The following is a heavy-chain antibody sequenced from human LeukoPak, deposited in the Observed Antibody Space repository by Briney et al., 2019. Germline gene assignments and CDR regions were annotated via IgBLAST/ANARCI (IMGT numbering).Heavy chain of an antibody. CDR2: VIPMFATA. J-gene: IGHJ6*03. V-gene: IGHV1-69*05. D-gene: IGHD6-19*01. CDR1: GGTFSSYA. Sequence: SVKVSSKASGGTFSSYAISWVRQAPGQGLEWMGRVIPMFATANYAQKFQGRVTITTDESTSTAYMELSSLRSEDTAMYYCARHSSNYYYYYMDVWGKGTTVTVSS. CDR3: ARHSSNYYYYYMDV.